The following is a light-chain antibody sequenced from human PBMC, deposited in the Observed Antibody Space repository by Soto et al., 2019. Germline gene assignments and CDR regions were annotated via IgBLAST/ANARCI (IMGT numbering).Light chain of an antibody. V-gene: IGLV2-11*01. CDR2: DVS. J-gene: IGLJ1*01. Sequence: QSALTQPRSVSGSPGQSVTISCTGTSSDVGRYDYVSWYQQHPGKAPKLIIYDVSERPSGAPDRFSGSTFGNTASLTISGLQAEDEADYSCCSFAGSYTYVFGTGTKLTVL. CDR1: SSDVGRYDY. CDR3: CSFAGSYTYV.